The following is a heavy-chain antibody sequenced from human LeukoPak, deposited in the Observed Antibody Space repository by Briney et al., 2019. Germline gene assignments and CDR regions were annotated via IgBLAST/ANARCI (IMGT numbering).Heavy chain of an antibody. Sequence: GGSLRLSCASSGFVFSDYTMNWVRQAPGKGLEWVSSISSDSSKIYYADSVMGRFTISRDNAKNSLYLQMDSLRDEDTAIYYCARILAPNFDYWGQGTLVTVSS. V-gene: IGHV3-21*01. J-gene: IGHJ5*01. D-gene: IGHD1-26*01. CDR3: ARILAPNFDY. CDR1: GFVFSDYT. CDR2: ISSDSSKI.